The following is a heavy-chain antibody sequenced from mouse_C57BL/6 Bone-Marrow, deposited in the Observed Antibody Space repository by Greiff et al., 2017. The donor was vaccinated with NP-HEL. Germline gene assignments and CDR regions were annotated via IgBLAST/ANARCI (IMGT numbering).Heavy chain of an antibody. CDR1: GYTFTSYW. V-gene: IGHV1-64*01. D-gene: IGHD1-1*01. Sequence: QVQLQQPGAELVKPGASVKLSCKASGYTFTSYWMHWVKQRPGRGLEWIGMIHPNSGSTNYNEKFKSKATLTVDKSSSTAYMQLSSLTSEDSAVYYCARRPYYYGSSYWYFDVWGTGTTVTVSS. CDR3: ARRPYYYGSSYWYFDV. J-gene: IGHJ1*03. CDR2: IHPNSGST.